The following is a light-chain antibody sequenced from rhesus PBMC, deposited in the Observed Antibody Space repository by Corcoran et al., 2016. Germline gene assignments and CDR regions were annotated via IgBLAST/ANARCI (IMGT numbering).Light chain of an antibody. Sequence: EIVMTQSPATLALSPGERATLSCRASQSVSSYLAWYQQKPGPAPRLLTYGASGRATGIPDRFSGGGSGTGFTLTISRLGPEDVGVYFCLQSSNWPWTFGQGTKVEIK. CDR3: LQSSNWPWT. CDR2: GAS. J-gene: IGKJ1*01. CDR1: QSVSSY. V-gene: IGKV3-24*04.